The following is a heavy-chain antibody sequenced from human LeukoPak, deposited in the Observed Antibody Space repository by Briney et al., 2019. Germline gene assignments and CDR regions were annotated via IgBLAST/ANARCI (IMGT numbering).Heavy chain of an antibody. J-gene: IGHJ4*02. CDR2: INPSGGST. CDR3: ARGSYYYDSSGYYYIGY. Sequence: ASVRVSCTASGYTFTSYYMHWVRQAPGQGLEWMGIINPSGGSTSYAQKFQGRVTMTRDTSTSTVYMELSSLRSEDTAVYYCARGSYYYDSSGYYYIGYWGQGTLVTVSS. CDR1: GYTFTSYY. V-gene: IGHV1-46*01. D-gene: IGHD3-22*01.